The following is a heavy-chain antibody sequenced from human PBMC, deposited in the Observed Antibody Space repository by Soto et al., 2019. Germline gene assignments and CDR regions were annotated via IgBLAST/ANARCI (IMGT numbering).Heavy chain of an antibody. D-gene: IGHD3-22*01. Sequence: PGGSLRLSCAASGFTFSSYAMNWVRQAPGKGLEWVSTISGSGGSTYYTDSVKGRFTISRDNSKNTLYLQMSSLRAEDSAVYYCARGKMWLLVDVWGQGTTVTVSS. CDR3: ARGKMWLLVDV. CDR1: GFTFSSYA. J-gene: IGHJ6*02. CDR2: ISGSGGST. V-gene: IGHV3-23*01.